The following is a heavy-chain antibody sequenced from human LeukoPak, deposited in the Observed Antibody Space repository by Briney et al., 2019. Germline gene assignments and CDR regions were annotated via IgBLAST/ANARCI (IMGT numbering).Heavy chain of an antibody. D-gene: IGHD3-16*01. CDR2: VSSSGGSL. V-gene: IGHV3-48*03. CDR1: GFSFSSYK. J-gene: IGHJ4*02. CDR3: VRKNRVWEDHPGDYLDY. Sequence: GGSLRLSCEASGFSFSSYKMNWVRQAPGKGLEWVSSVSSSGGSLEYADSVRGGFTISREDAKKSLYMQMKSVRGEDTAVYYCVRKNRVWEDHPGDYLDYWGQGTLVTVSS.